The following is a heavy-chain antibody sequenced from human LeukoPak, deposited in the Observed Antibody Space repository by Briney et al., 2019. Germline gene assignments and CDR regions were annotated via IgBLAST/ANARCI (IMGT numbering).Heavy chain of an antibody. CDR2: ISGGGDST. Sequence: GGSLRLSCAASGFTFRNYAMKWVRQAPGKGLEWVSAISGGGDSTYYADSVKGRFTISRDSSKNTPYMQMNSLRAEDTAVYYCAKAAYGSGSYYNSFDFWGQGTLVTVSS. CDR3: AKAAYGSGSYYNSFDF. J-gene: IGHJ4*02. V-gene: IGHV3-23*01. D-gene: IGHD3-10*01. CDR1: GFTFRNYA.